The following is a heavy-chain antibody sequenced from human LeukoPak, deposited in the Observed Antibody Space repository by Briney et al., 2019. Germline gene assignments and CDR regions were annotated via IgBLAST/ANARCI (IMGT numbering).Heavy chain of an antibody. D-gene: IGHD1-26*01. V-gene: IGHV3-53*01. J-gene: IGHJ3*02. CDR3: ARELREHGVFDI. CDR1: EFTVSNNY. CDR2: IYSDGST. Sequence: GGSLRLSCAASEFTVSNNYMSWVRQAPGKGLEWVSEIYSDGSTYYAASVKGRFSISRDNSKNTVYLQMNSLRAEDRAVYYCARELREHGVFDIWGQGTMVTVSS.